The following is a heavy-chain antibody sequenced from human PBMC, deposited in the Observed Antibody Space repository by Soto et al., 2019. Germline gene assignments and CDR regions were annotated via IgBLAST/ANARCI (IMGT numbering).Heavy chain of an antibody. D-gene: IGHD6-13*01. CDR3: ARDPYSSSWYSSYYYYGMDV. CDR2: INPNSGGT. V-gene: IGHV1-2*02. Sequence: VSCKASGYRITGYYMRWVRQAPGQGLEWMGWINPNSGGTNYAQKFQGRVTMTRDTSISTAYMELSRLRSDDTAVYYRARDPYSSSWYSSYYYYGMDVWGQGTTVTVSS. CDR1: GYRITGYY. J-gene: IGHJ6*02.